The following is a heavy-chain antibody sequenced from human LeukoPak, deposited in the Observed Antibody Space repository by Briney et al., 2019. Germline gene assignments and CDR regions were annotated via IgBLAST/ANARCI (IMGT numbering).Heavy chain of an antibody. Sequence: PSETLSLTCAVYGGSFSGYYWSWIRQHPGKGLEWIGYIYYSGSTYYNPSLKSRVTISVDTSKNQFSLKLSSVTAADTAVYYCARDSSSWSSAGWFDPWGQGTLVTVSS. J-gene: IGHJ5*02. D-gene: IGHD6-13*01. CDR2: IYYSGST. CDR1: GGSFSGYY. V-gene: IGHV4-31*11. CDR3: ARDSSSWSSAGWFDP.